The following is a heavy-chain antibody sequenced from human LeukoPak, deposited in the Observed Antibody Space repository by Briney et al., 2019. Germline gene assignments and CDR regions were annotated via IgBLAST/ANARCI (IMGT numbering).Heavy chain of an antibody. D-gene: IGHD6-19*01. J-gene: IGHJ6*03. CDR3: ARFIRQWLVPYYYYYMDV. CDR2: IYPGDSDT. Sequence: GESLKISCKGYGYSFTSYWIGWVRQMPGKGLEWMGIIYPGDSDTRYSPSFQGQVTISADKSISTAYLQWSSLKASDTAMYYCARFIRQWLVPYYYYYMDVWGKGTTVTVSS. V-gene: IGHV5-51*01. CDR1: GYSFTSYW.